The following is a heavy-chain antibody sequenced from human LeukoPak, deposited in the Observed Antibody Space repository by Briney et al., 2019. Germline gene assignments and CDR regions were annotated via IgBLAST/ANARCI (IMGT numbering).Heavy chain of an antibody. CDR2: ISAYNGNT. J-gene: IGHJ6*02. CDR1: GYTFTSYG. Sequence: ASVKVSCKASGYTFTSYGISWVRQAPGQGPEWMGWISAYNGNTNYAQKLQGRVTMTTDTSTSTAYMELRSLRSDDTAVYYCARVFRGYYDFWSGREPYGMDVWGQGTTVTVSS. V-gene: IGHV1-18*01. D-gene: IGHD3-3*01. CDR3: ARVFRGYYDFWSGREPYGMDV.